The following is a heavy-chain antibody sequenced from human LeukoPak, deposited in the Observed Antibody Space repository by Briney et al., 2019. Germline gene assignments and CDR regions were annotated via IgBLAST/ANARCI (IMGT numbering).Heavy chain of an antibody. CDR1: GGSISSSSYY. Sequence: PSETLSLTCTVSGGSISSSSYYWGWIRQPPGKGLEWIGSIYYSGSTYYNPSLKSRVTISVDTSKNQFSLKLSSVTAADTAVYYCARRVGSSWYGYYSDYWGQGTLVTVSS. D-gene: IGHD6-13*01. CDR3: ARRVGSSWYGYYSDY. J-gene: IGHJ4*02. CDR2: IYYSGST. V-gene: IGHV4-39*01.